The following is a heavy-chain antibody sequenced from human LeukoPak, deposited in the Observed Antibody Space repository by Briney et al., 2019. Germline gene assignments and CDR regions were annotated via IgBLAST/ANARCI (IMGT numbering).Heavy chain of an antibody. CDR1: GLTFSSYW. V-gene: IGHV3-7*03. CDR2: IKQDGSEK. CDR3: ARDWARGYSSSWYYFDY. Sequence: GGSLRLSRAASGLTFSSYWMSWVSQAPGNGLEWVANIKQDGSEKYYVDSVKCRFTISRDNAKNSLYLQMNSLRAEDTAVYYCARDWARGYSSSWYYFDYWGQGTLVTVSS. J-gene: IGHJ4*02. D-gene: IGHD6-13*01.